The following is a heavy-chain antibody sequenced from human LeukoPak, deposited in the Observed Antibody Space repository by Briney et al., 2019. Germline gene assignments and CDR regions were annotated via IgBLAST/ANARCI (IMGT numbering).Heavy chain of an antibody. V-gene: IGHV3-7*01. CDR3: AREAAVAGIHPHDY. CDR1: GFTFSSYW. D-gene: IGHD6-19*01. J-gene: IGHJ4*02. CDR2: IKQDGSEK. Sequence: TGGSLRLSCAASGFTFSSYWMSWVRQAPGKGLEWVANIKQDGSEKYYVDSVKGRFTISRDNAKNSLYLQMNSLRAEDTAVYYCAREAAVAGIHPHDYRGQGTLVTVSS.